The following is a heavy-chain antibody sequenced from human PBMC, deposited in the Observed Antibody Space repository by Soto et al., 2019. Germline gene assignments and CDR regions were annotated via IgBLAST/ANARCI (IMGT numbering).Heavy chain of an antibody. CDR1: GFTFSNYA. V-gene: IGHV3-23*01. J-gene: IGHJ4*02. D-gene: IGHD5-12*01. CDR2: ISGSGGDT. Sequence: GGSLRLSCAASGFTFSNYAMTWVRQAPGKGLEWVSSISGSGGDTYYADSVKGRFTISRDNSKRTLFLQMNSLRAEDTAVYYCANRAIVATFWAYFDYWGQGTLVTVSS. CDR3: ANRAIVATFWAYFDY.